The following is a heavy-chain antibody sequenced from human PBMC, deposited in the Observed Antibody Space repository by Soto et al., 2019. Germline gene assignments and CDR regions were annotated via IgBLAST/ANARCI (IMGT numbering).Heavy chain of an antibody. J-gene: IGHJ3*02. V-gene: IGHV6-1*01. CDR3: ARDVNRANAFDI. Sequence: KQSQTLSLTCAISGDSVSSNSAAWNWIRQSPSRGLEWLGSTYYRSKWYNDYAVSVKSRITINPDTSKNQFSLQLNTGTPEDAAVYYCARDVNRANAFDIWGQGTMVTVSS. CDR1: GDSVSSNSAA. CDR2: TYYRSKWYN.